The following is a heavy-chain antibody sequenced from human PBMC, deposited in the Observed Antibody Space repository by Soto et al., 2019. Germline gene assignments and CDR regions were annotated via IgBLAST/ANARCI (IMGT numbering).Heavy chain of an antibody. D-gene: IGHD2-15*01. J-gene: IGHJ5*02. CDR3: ARDRMGSSPPRA. V-gene: IGHV4-61*01. Sequence: SETLSLTCTVSGGSVSSGYYWNWIRQAPGKGLEWIGYTYYTGSTNYKPSLKSRVTISVDTSKNQFSLKLRSVTAADTAVYYCARDRMGSSPPRAWGQGTLVTVSS. CDR2: TYYTGST. CDR1: GGSVSSGYY.